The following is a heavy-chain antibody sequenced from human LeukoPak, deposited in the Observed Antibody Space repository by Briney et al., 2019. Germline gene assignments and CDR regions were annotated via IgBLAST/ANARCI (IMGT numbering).Heavy chain of an antibody. V-gene: IGHV3-74*01. CDR3: SRDMHGPRDY. Sequence: PGGSLRLSCAASGFILSNYWIHWVRQAPGKGLVWVSRINRDGTITTYADFVKGRLTISRDNAKNTVYLQMNSLRAEDTAVYYCSRDMHGPRDYWGQGTLVTVSS. J-gene: IGHJ4*02. CDR2: INRDGTIT. D-gene: IGHD2-2*01. CDR1: GFILSNYW.